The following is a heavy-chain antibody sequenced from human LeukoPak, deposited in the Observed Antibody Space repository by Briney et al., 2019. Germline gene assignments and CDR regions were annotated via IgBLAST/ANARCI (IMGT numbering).Heavy chain of an antibody. Sequence: PGRSLRLSCAASGFTLSSYGMHWVRQAPGKGLEWVAVISDDGSNKYYVDSVKGRVTISRDNSKNTLFLQMNSLRAEDTAVYYCARVRGYSYDAFDIWGQGTMVTVSS. V-gene: IGHV3-30*03. CDR2: ISDDGSNK. CDR1: GFTLSSYG. D-gene: IGHD5-18*01. J-gene: IGHJ3*02. CDR3: ARVRGYSYDAFDI.